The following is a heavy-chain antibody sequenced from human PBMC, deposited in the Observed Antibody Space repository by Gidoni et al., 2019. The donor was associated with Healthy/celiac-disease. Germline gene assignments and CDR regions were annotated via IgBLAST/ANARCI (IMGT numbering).Heavy chain of an antibody. CDR2: IYYSGST. Sequence: QVQLQESGPGLVKPSETLSLTCTVSGGSVSSGSYYWSWIRQPPGKGLEWIGYIYYSGSTNYNPSLKSRVTISVDTSKNQFSLKLSSVTAADTAVYYCARKGYYDSSGYEEYYYYGMDVWGQGTTVTVSS. D-gene: IGHD3-22*01. CDR3: ARKGYYDSSGYEEYYYYGMDV. CDR1: GGSVSSGSYY. V-gene: IGHV4-61*01. J-gene: IGHJ6*02.